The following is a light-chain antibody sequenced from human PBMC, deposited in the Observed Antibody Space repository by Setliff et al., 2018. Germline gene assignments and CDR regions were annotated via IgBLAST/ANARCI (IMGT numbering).Light chain of an antibody. J-gene: IGLJ1*01. V-gene: IGLV1-47*01. Sequence: QSALTQPPSASGTPGQSVTISCSGSTSKIGKNFVYWYQQVPGTVPKLLIYRNNQRPSGVSDRFSGSKSGTSASLAISGLRSEDGADYYCATWDDSLSAYVFGTGTKV. CDR3: ATWDDSLSAYV. CDR2: RNN. CDR1: TSKIGKNF.